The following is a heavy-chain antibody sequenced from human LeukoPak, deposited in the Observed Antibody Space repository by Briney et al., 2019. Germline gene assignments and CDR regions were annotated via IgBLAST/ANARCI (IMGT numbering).Heavy chain of an antibody. D-gene: IGHD2/OR15-2a*01. V-gene: IGHV1-3*01. CDR2: INGATGNT. CDR3: ARSIIIVPNTSYYYYYMDV. CDR1: GYTFTTHA. J-gene: IGHJ6*02. Sequence: EASVTVSCTASGYTFTTHALPWVGPAPREGLEWMAWINGATGNTEYSQKFQARVTITRDTSASTAYMELSSLRSEDTAVYYCARSIIIVPNTSYYYYYMDVWGQGTTVTVSS.